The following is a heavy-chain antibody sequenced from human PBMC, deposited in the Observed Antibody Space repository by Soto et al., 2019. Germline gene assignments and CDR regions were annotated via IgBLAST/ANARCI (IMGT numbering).Heavy chain of an antibody. CDR3: ARTQPLDY. J-gene: IGHJ4*02. V-gene: IGHV3-30-3*01. CDR2: ISYDGSNK. CDR1: GFTFSSYA. Sequence: QVQLVESGGGVVQPGRSLRLSCAASGFTFSSYAMHWVRQAPGKGLEWVAVISYDGSNKYYADSVKGRFTISRDNSKNTLYLQMNSLRAEDTAVYYCARTQPLDYWGQGTLVTVSS.